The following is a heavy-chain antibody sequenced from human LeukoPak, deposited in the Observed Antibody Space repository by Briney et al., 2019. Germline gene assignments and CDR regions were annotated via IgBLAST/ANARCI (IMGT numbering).Heavy chain of an antibody. CDR1: GFTFSSYG. J-gene: IGHJ6*02. CDR3: VKRGGGDHGLDV. V-gene: IGHV3-30*18. CDR2: MSNDGSNK. D-gene: IGHD2-21*02. Sequence: PGGSLRLSCAASGFTFSSYGMHWVRQAPGKGLEWVAVMSNDGSNKYYADSVKGRFTVSRDNSKNTLYLQMNSLRAEDTATYYCVKRGGGDHGLDVWGQGTTVTVSS.